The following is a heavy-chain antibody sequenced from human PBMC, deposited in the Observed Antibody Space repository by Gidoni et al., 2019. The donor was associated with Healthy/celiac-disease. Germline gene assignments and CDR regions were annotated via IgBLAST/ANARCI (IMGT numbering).Heavy chain of an antibody. J-gene: IGHJ4*02. CDR3: ARMGLWMGTGWSANDY. CDR2: IYYSGST. CDR1: GGSISSYY. Sequence: QVQLQESGPGLVKPSETLSLTCTVSGGSISSYYWSWIRQPPGKGLEWIGYIYYSGSTNYNPSLKSRVTISVDTSKNQFSLKLSSVTAADTAVYYCARMGLWMGTGWSANDYWGQGTLVTVSS. D-gene: IGHD2-21*02. V-gene: IGHV4-59*01.